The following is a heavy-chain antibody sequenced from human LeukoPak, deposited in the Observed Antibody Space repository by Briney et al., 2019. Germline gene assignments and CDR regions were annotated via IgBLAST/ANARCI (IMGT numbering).Heavy chain of an antibody. Sequence: ASVKVSCKVSGYTLTELSMHWVRQAPGKGLEWMGGFDLEDGETIYAQKFQGRVTMTEDTSTDTAYMELSSLRSEDTAVYYCATGPQDYGDLDYWGQGTLATVSS. CDR2: FDLEDGET. J-gene: IGHJ4*02. D-gene: IGHD4-17*01. V-gene: IGHV1-24*01. CDR3: ATGPQDYGDLDY. CDR1: GYTLTELS.